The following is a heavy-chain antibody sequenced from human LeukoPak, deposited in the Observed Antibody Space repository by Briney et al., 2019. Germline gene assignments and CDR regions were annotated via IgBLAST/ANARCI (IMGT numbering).Heavy chain of an antibody. J-gene: IGHJ4*02. V-gene: IGHV4-59*08. Sequence: SETLSLTCTVSGGSISGYYWRWIRHPPGEGREGGGSIYYTGNTDYTPSLKSRVTISVDTSNNPFSMQLSSVTAADTAVYYCARHGTQWQRYPNFDYWGQGTLVTVSS. D-gene: IGHD6-19*01. CDR3: ARHGTQWQRYPNFDY. CDR1: GGSISGYY. CDR2: IYYTGNT.